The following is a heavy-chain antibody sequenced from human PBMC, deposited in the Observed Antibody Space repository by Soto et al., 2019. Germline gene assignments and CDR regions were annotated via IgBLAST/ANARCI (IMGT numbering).Heavy chain of an antibody. Sequence: GGSLRLSCAASGFTFSSYGMHWVRQAPGKGLEWVAVISYDGSNKYYADSVKGRFTISRDNSKNTLYLQMNSLRGEDTAVYYCAKAYGDYEEDYHYGMDVWGQGTTVTVSS. J-gene: IGHJ6*02. V-gene: IGHV3-30*18. D-gene: IGHD4-17*01. CDR3: AKAYGDYEEDYHYGMDV. CDR2: ISYDGSNK. CDR1: GFTFSSYG.